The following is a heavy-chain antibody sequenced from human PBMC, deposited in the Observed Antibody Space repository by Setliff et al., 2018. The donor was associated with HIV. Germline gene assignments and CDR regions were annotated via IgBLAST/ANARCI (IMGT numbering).Heavy chain of an antibody. J-gene: IGHJ5*02. Sequence: LSLTCSVSGDSITHYYWNWIRQPPGKGLEWIGNIFDSENNNYNPSLKGRVSMSVDTSKNQFSLRLTSVTAADTAVYYCASRVYYYDSNNFLREEGFDPWGQGTLVTVSS. CDR3: ASRVYYYDSNNFLREEGFDP. D-gene: IGHD3-22*01. CDR1: GDSITHYY. CDR2: IFDSENN. V-gene: IGHV4-59*01.